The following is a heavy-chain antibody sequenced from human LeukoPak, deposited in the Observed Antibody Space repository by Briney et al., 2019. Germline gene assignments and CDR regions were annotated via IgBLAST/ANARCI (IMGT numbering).Heavy chain of an antibody. CDR3: ARDPYSGSYFPDLYYYYMDV. D-gene: IGHD1-26*01. J-gene: IGHJ6*03. CDR2: IASRSTYT. CDR1: GFIFGSYS. V-gene: IGHV3-21*01. Sequence: GGSLRLSCAASGFIFGSYSMNWVRQAPGKGREWVSSIASRSTYTYYADSVKGRFTISRDNAKNSLYLQMNSLRAEDTAVYYCARDPYSGSYFPDLYYYYMDVWGKGTTVTISS.